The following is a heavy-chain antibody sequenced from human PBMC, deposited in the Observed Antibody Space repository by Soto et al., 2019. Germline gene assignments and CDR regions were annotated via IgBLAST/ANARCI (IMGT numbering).Heavy chain of an antibody. CDR2: IHHSGST. Sequence: PSETLSLTCTVSGGSISSNSYYWGWIRQPPGKGLEWIGSIHHSGSTNYNPSLKSRVTISVDTSKNQFSLKLSSVTAADTAVYYCARAPDLMELWFVDYWGQGTLVTVSS. J-gene: IGHJ4*02. D-gene: IGHD3-10*01. CDR1: GGSISSNSYY. CDR3: ARAPDLMELWFVDY. V-gene: IGHV4-39*07.